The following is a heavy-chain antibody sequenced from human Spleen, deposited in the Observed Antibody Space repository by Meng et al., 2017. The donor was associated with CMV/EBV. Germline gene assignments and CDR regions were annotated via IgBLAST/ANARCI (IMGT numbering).Heavy chain of an antibody. CDR2: IYYSGST. V-gene: IGHV4-61*08. CDR1: GSVSSGDYY. CDR3: ARDLTAGGRGDWFDP. J-gene: IGHJ5*02. Sequence: GSVSSGDYYWSWLRQPPGKGLEWIGYIYYSGSTNYHPSLKSRVTISVETSKNQFSLKLNYVTAADTAVYYCARDLTAGGRGDWFDPWGQGTLVTVSS. D-gene: IGHD6-19*01.